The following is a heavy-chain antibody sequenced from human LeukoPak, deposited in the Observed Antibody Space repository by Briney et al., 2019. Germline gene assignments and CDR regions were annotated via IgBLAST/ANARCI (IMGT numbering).Heavy chain of an antibody. CDR2: ISSNGGST. J-gene: IGHJ4*02. CDR3: VKGSSRTVRDATGY. D-gene: IGHD3-10*01. Sequence: GGSLRLSCAASGFTFSGYAMHWVRQAPGQGLEYVSAISSNGGSTYYAYSVKGRFTISRDNSNNTLYLQMSSLRAEDTAVYYCVKGSSRTVRDATGYWGQGTLVTVSS. V-gene: IGHV3-64D*09. CDR1: GFTFSGYA.